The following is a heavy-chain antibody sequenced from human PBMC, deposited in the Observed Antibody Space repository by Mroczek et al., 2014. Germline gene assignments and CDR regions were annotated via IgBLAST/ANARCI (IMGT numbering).Heavy chain of an antibody. CDR1: GGSISSGSYY. D-gene: IGHD6-19*01. Sequence: QVQLQQWGPGLVKPSQTLSLTCTVSGGSISSGSYYWSWIRQPAGKGLEWIGRIYTSGSTNYNPSLKSRVTISVDTSKNQFSLKLSSVTAADTAVYYCARLGVYSSGWYDTYYYYGMDVWGQGTTVTVSS. J-gene: IGHJ6*02. V-gene: IGHV4-61*02. CDR3: ARLGVYSSGWYDTYYYYGMDV. CDR2: IYTSGST.